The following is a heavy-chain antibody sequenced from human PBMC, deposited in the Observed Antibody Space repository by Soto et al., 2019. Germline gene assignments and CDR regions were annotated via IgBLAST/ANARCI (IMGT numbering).Heavy chain of an antibody. J-gene: IGHJ4*02. CDR2: IYYSGST. CDR1: GGSISSSSYY. D-gene: IGHD3-10*01. Sequence: QLQLQESGPGLVKPSETLSLTCTVSGGSISSSSYYWGWIRQPPGKGLEWIGCIYYSGSTYYNPSLKSRVTISVDTSKNQFSLKLSSVTAADTAVYYCARDGVVRGVIKGFDYWGQGTLVTVSS. V-gene: IGHV4-39*02. CDR3: ARDGVVRGVIKGFDY.